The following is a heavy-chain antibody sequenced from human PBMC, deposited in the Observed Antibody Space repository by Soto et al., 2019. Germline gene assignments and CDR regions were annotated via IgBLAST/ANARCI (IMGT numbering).Heavy chain of an antibody. Sequence: PGGSQRLSCAASGFTFRSYGMHWVRQAPGKGLEWVAVIWYDGSNKYYADSVKGRFTISRDNSKNTLYLQMNSLRAEDTAVYYCARDSLVVPAARGYYYYGMDVWGQGTTVTVSS. J-gene: IGHJ6*02. CDR3: ARDSLVVPAARGYYYYGMDV. CDR1: GFTFRSYG. D-gene: IGHD2-2*01. V-gene: IGHV3-33*01. CDR2: IWYDGSNK.